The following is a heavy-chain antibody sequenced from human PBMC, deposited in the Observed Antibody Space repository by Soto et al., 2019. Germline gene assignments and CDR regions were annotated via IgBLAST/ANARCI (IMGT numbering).Heavy chain of an antibody. CDR3: ARDTTPFRGVFDY. CDR1: GGSISSYY. V-gene: IGHV4-59*01. Sequence: PSETLSLTCTVSGGSISSYYWSWIRQPPGKGLEWIGYIYYSGSTNYNPSLKSRVTISVDTSKNQFSLKLSSVTAADTAVYYCARDTTPFRGVFDYWGQGTLVTVSS. J-gene: IGHJ4*02. D-gene: IGHD3-10*01. CDR2: IYYSGST.